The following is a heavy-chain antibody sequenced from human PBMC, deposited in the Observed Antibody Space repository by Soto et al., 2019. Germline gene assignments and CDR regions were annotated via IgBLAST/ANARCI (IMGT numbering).Heavy chain of an antibody. V-gene: IGHV4-59*08. Sequence: QVQLQESGPGLVRPSETLSLTCTVSGGSISNFYWSWIRQPPGKGLEWIGYVYYTGSTSYNPSLKRVVTFSADSSRGQFSLRLNSVTAADTAVYYCARTVLGPDLLADSFVDYYYYMDVWGQGTTVTVSS. CDR3: ARTVLGPDLLADSFVDYYYYMDV. CDR2: VYYTGST. D-gene: IGHD3-9*01. CDR1: GGSISNFY. J-gene: IGHJ6*03.